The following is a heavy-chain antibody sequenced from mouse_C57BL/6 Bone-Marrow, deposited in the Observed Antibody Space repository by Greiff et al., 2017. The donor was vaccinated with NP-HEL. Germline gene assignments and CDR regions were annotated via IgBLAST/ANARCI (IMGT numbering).Heavy chain of an antibody. V-gene: IGHV5-6*01. CDR2: ISSGGSYT. CDR3: ARPTREGFDY. CDR1: GFTFSSYG. J-gene: IGHJ2*01. Sequence: EVHLVESGGDLVKPGGSLKLSCAASGFTFSSYGMSWVRQTPDKRLEWVATISSGGSYTYYPDSVKGRFTISRDNAKNTLYLQMSSLKSEDTAMYYCARPTREGFDYWGQGTTLTVSS. D-gene: IGHD3-1*01.